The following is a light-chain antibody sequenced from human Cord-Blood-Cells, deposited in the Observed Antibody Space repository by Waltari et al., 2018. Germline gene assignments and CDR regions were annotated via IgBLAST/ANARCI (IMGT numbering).Light chain of an antibody. V-gene: IGKV1-33*01. J-gene: IGKJ2*01. CDR2: DAS. CDR3: QQYDNLPYT. CDR1: KDISNY. Sequence: DIQMTKSPSSLSASVGDRVTITCQASKDISNYLNWYQQKPGKAPKLLIYDASNLETGVPSRFSGSGSGTDFTFTISSLQPEDIATYYCQQYDNLPYTFGQGTKLEIK.